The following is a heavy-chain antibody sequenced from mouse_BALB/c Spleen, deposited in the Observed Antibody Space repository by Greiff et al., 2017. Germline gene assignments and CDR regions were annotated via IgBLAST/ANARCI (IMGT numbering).Heavy chain of an antibody. Sequence: LKQPGSELVRPGASVKLSCKASGYTFTSYWMHWVKQRPGQGLEWIGNIYPGSGSTNYDEKFKSKATLTVDTSSSTAYMQLSSLTSEDSAVYYCTRELTGYYAMDYWGQGTSVTVSS. J-gene: IGHJ4*01. V-gene: IGHV1S22*01. CDR3: TRELTGYYAMDY. D-gene: IGHD4-1*01. CDR2: IYPGSGST. CDR1: GYTFTSYW.